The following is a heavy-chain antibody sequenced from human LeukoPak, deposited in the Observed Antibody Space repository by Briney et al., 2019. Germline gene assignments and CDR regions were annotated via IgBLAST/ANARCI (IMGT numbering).Heavy chain of an antibody. CDR2: IYYSGST. Sequence: SETLSLTCTVSGGSISSSSYYWGWIRQPPGKGLEWIGSIYYSGSTYYNPSLKSRVTISVDTSKNQFSLKLSSVTAADTAVYYCASRDSLRGIFDYWGQGTLVTVSS. J-gene: IGHJ4*02. CDR3: ASRDSLRGIFDY. V-gene: IGHV4-39*01. D-gene: IGHD3-16*02. CDR1: GGSISSSSYY.